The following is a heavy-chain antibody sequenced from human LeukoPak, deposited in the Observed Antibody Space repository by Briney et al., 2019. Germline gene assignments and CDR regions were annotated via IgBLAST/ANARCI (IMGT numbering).Heavy chain of an antibody. CDR3: AKDPNQLLTLDH. V-gene: IGHV3-30*02. CDR2: IRYDGSIK. CDR1: GFTFSSYG. J-gene: IGHJ4*02. Sequence: GGSLRLSCAASGFTFSSYGMHWVRQVPGKGLEWVTFIRYDGSIKYYTDSVKGRFTISRDNSKSTLYLQMNSLRTDDTAVYYCAKDPNQLLTLDHWGQGTLVTVSS. D-gene: IGHD1-1*01.